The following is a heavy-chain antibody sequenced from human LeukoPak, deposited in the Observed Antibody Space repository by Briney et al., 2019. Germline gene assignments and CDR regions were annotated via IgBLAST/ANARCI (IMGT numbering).Heavy chain of an antibody. Sequence: SETLSLTCTVSGGSISSGGYYWSWIRQHPGKGLEWIGYIYYSGSTYYNPSLKSRVTISVDTSKNQFSLKLSSVTAADTAVYYCARQHTRATNVIDDYWGQGTPVTLSS. CDR1: GGSISSGGYY. CDR2: IYYSGST. D-gene: IGHD1-26*01. J-gene: IGHJ4*02. V-gene: IGHV4-39*01. CDR3: ARQHTRATNVIDDY.